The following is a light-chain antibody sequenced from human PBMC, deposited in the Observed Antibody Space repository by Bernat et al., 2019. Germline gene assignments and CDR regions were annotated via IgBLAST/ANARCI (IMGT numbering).Light chain of an antibody. V-gene: IGKV3-15*01. J-gene: IGKJ2*01. Sequence: VMTQSPAILSVSPGGGATLSCRAGQSVSINLAWYQQKPGQAPRLLIYDASTRATGVPVRFSGSGSGAEFTLTINSLQSEDFAVYYCQQYSNWPRYTFGQGTKLEI. CDR2: DAS. CDR3: QQYSNWPRYT. CDR1: QSVSIN.